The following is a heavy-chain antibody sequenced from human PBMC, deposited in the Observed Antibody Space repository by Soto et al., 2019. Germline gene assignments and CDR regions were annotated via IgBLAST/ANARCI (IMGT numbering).Heavy chain of an antibody. CDR1: GYSISSASY. D-gene: IGHD6-19*01. CDR2: IYHGGTT. J-gene: IGHJ4*01. V-gene: IGHV4-38-2*01. Sequence: SDTRSLTCPVSGYSISSASYWAWIRQPPGKGPEWIASIYHGGTTFYNPSLKSRITISVDTSNNQFSLKLTSVTAADTAVYYCARVHVMVVAGSTFDYWGHGTLVTVSA. CDR3: ARVHVMVVAGSTFDY.